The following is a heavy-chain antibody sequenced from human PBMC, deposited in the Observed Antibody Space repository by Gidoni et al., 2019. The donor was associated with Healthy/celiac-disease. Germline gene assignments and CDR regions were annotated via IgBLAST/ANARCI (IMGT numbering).Heavy chain of an antibody. CDR1: GFSLSTSGVG. V-gene: IGHV2-5*01. J-gene: IGHJ5*02. D-gene: IGHD6-13*01. CDR2: IYWNDDK. CDR3: AHTPGIAAAVGIYYNWFDP. Sequence: QITLKESGPTLVKPTQTLTLTCTFSGFSLSTSGVGVGWIRQPPGKALEWLALIYWNDDKRYSPSLKSRLTITKDTSKNQVVLTMTNMDPVDTATYYCAHTPGIAAAVGIYYNWFDPWGQGTLVTVSS.